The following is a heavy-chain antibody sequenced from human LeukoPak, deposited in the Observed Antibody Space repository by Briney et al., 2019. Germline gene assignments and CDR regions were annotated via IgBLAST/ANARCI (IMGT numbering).Heavy chain of an antibody. J-gene: IGHJ4*01. V-gene: IGHV4-30-2*01. CDR3: ASYYTYTNYFDY. CDR2: IYHSGST. CDR1: GGSISSGGYY. D-gene: IGHD1-26*01. Sequence: SETLSHTCTVSGGSISSGGYYWSWIRQPPGKGLEWIGYIYHSGSTYYNPSLKSRVTISVDRSKNQFSLKLSSVTAADTAVYYCASYYTYTNYFDYWGQGTLVTVSS.